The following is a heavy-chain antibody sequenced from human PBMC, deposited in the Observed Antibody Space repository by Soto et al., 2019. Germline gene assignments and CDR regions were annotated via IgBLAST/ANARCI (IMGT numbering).Heavy chain of an antibody. CDR1: GDSLSSGGHY. D-gene: IGHD3-9*01. J-gene: IGHJ4*02. CDR3: ARVDHRGYFAILTDY. V-gene: IGHV4-31*03. Sequence: SETLSLTCTVSGDSLSSGGHYWSWIRQHPGKGLEWIGHIYDSVNTYYSPSLRSRVTISADMSKNQFSLNLRSVTAADTAVYYCARVDHRGYFAILTDYWGQGTLVTAPQ. CDR2: IYDSVNT.